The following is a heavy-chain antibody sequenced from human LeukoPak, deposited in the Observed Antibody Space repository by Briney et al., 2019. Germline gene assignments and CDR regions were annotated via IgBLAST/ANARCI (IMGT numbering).Heavy chain of an antibody. J-gene: IGHJ6*02. CDR2: ITWNSRIV. CDR1: GFTFDDYA. V-gene: IGHV3-9*01. Sequence: GRSLRLSCAASGFTFDDYAMYWVRQAPGKGLEWVSGITWNSRIVAYADSVKGRFTISRDNAKNSLYLQMNSLSAEDTALYYCAKALRDSSGFYIYYGMDVWGQGTTVTVAS. CDR3: AKALRDSSGFYIYYGMDV. D-gene: IGHD3-22*01.